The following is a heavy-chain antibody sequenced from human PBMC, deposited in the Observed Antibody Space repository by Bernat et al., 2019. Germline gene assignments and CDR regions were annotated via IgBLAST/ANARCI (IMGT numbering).Heavy chain of an antibody. D-gene: IGHD6-19*01. Sequence: QVQLQESGPGLVKPSETLSLTCTVSGGSISSYYWSWIRQPPGKGLEWIGYIYYSGSTNYNPSLKSRVTISVDTSKNQFSLKLSSVTAADMAVYYCAEIIAVAGWYYFDYWGQGTLVTVSS. V-gene: IGHV4-59*01. J-gene: IGHJ4*02. CDR1: GGSISSYY. CDR3: AEIIAVAGWYYFDY. CDR2: IYYSGST.